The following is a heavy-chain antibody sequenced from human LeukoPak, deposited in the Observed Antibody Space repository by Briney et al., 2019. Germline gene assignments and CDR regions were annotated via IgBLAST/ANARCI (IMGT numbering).Heavy chain of an antibody. V-gene: IGHV3-13*01. CDR2: IGTAGDT. J-gene: IGHJ4*02. CDR1: GFTFSSYD. D-gene: IGHD3-22*01. Sequence: GGSLRLSCAASGFTFSSYDMHWVRQATGKGLEWVSAIGTAGDTYYPGSVKGRFTISRENAKNSLYLQMNSLRAGDTAVYYCARGYYGSSGYFGFDYWGQGTLVTVSS. CDR3: ARGYYGSSGYFGFDY.